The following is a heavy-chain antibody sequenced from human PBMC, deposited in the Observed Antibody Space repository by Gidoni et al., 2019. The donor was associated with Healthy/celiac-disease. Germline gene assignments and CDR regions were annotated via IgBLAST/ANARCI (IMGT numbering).Heavy chain of an antibody. Sequence: EVQLVESGGGLVKPGGSLRLSCAASGFTFSSYSMNWVRQAPGKGLEWVSSISSSSSYIYYADSVKGRFTISRDNAKNSLYLQMNSLRAEDTAVYYCARDLLAQRRIAAAADAFDIWGQGTMVTVSS. CDR3: ARDLLAQRRIAAAADAFDI. CDR2: ISSSSSYI. V-gene: IGHV3-21*01. CDR1: GFTFSSYS. J-gene: IGHJ3*02. D-gene: IGHD6-13*01.